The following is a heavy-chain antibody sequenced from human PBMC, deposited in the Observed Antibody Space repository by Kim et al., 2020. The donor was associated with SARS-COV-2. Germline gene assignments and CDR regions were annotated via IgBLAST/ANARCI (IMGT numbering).Heavy chain of an antibody. CDR2: IYYSGST. Sequence: SETLSLTCTVSGGSISSSSYYWGWIRQPPGKGLEWIGSIYYSGSTYYNPSLKSRVTISVDTSKNQFSLKLSSVTAADTAVYYCAKEVDLLLPSFDPWGQGTLVTVSS. V-gene: IGHV4-39*02. CDR1: GGSISSSSYY. D-gene: IGHD2-15*01. J-gene: IGHJ5*02. CDR3: AKEVDLLLPSFDP.